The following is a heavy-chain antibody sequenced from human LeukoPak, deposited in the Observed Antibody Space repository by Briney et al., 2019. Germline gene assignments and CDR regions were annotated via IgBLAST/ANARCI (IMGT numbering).Heavy chain of an antibody. Sequence: GGSLRLSCAASGFTFSSYWMSWVRQAPGKGLEWVANIKQDGSEKYYVDSVKGRFTISRDNAKNSLYLQMNSLRAEDTAVYYCARHRFCRGGSCWIDYWGQGILVTVSS. CDR3: ARHRFCRGGSCWIDY. J-gene: IGHJ4*02. V-gene: IGHV3-7*01. CDR2: IKQDGSEK. D-gene: IGHD2-15*01. CDR1: GFTFSSYW.